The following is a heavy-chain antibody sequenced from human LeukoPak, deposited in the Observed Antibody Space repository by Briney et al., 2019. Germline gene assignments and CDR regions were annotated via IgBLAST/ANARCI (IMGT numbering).Heavy chain of an antibody. CDR2: IRYDGRIN. V-gene: IGHV3-30*02. D-gene: IGHD3-10*01. CDR3: AKAVGGSYYYYMDV. Sequence: WESLRLSCAASGFTFSTYGMHWVRQAPGKGLEWVAFIRYDGRINYYADSVKGRFTISRDNSKNTLNLQMDSLKTEDTAVYYCAKAVGGSYYYYMDVWGKGTTVTVSS. CDR1: GFTFSTYG. J-gene: IGHJ6*03.